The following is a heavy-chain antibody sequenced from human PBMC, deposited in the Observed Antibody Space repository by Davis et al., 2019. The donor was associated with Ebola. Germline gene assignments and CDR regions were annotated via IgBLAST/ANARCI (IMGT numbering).Heavy chain of an antibody. Sequence: GESLKISCAASGFVFSNYVMSWVRRAPGKGLEWVSTLGTSADTYYAASVTGRFTISRDNSKNTLHLQMNSLRVEDTAIYYCVKDTSNIWFDVWGQGTMVTVSS. V-gene: IGHV3-23*01. J-gene: IGHJ3*01. CDR3: VKDTSNIWFDV. CDR1: GFVFSNYV. D-gene: IGHD1-26*01. CDR2: LGTSADT.